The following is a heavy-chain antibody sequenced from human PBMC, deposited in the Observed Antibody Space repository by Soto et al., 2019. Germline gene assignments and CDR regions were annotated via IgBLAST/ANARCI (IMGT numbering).Heavy chain of an antibody. CDR3: ARTPPGYCSCGSCPVGYYGMDV. Sequence: EVQLVESGGGLIQPGGSLRLSCAASGFTVSSNYMSWVRQAPGKGLEWVSVIYSGGSTYYADSVKGRFTISRDNSKNTLYLQMNSLRAEDTAVYYCARTPPGYCSCGSCPVGYYGMDVWGQGTTVTVSS. J-gene: IGHJ6*02. V-gene: IGHV3-53*01. CDR2: IYSGGST. D-gene: IGHD2-15*01. CDR1: GFTVSSNY.